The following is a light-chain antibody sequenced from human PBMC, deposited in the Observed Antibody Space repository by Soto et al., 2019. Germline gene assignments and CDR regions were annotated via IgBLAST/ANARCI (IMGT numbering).Light chain of an antibody. Sequence: DIQMTQSPSSLSASVGERVTITCQASQDISNYLSWYQQRPGKAPKLLIYDSSNLETGVPSRFSGGGSGTHFTFTISSLQPEDIATYYCQQSDSLPLTFGGGTKVDIK. J-gene: IGKJ4*01. CDR2: DSS. V-gene: IGKV1-33*01. CDR3: QQSDSLPLT. CDR1: QDISNY.